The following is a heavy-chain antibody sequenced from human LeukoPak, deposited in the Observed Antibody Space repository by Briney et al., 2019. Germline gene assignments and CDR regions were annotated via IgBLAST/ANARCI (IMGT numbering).Heavy chain of an antibody. D-gene: IGHD5-18*01. Sequence: GGALRLSCAASGFTFSSYAMHWVRQAPGKGLEGVAVISYDGSNKYYADSVKGRFTISRDNSKNTLYLQMNSLRAEDTAVYYCARFQQLWLFFDYWGQGTLVTVSS. CDR1: GFTFSSYA. V-gene: IGHV3-30*04. CDR2: ISYDGSNK. CDR3: ARFQQLWLFFDY. J-gene: IGHJ4*02.